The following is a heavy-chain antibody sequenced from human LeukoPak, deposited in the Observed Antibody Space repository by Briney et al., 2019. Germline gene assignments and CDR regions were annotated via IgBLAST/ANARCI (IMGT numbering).Heavy chain of an antibody. CDR2: IKEEGSEK. Sequence: GGSLRLSCAASGFTFSSYGMHWVRQAPGKGLEWVASIKEEGSEKHYVDSVKGRFTISRDNAKNSLYLQMNSLRAEDTAVYYCARGHYQLSWGQGILVTVSS. D-gene: IGHD2-2*01. CDR3: ARGHYQLS. V-gene: IGHV3-7*01. J-gene: IGHJ5*02. CDR1: GFTFSSYG.